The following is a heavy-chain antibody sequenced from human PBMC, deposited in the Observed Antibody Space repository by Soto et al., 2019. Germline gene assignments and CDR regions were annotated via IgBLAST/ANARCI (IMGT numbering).Heavy chain of an antibody. CDR3: ASYRGDYEDRSGPAHYYYGMDV. V-gene: IGHV1-18*04. Sequence: QVQLVQSGAEVKKPGASVKVSCKASGYTFTSYGISWVRQAPGQGLEWMGWISAYNGNTNYAQKLQGRVTMTTDTSTSTAYMELRSLRSDDTAVYYCASYRGDYEDRSGPAHYYYGMDVWGQGTTVTVSS. J-gene: IGHJ6*02. CDR2: ISAYNGNT. CDR1: GYTFTSYG. D-gene: IGHD3-22*01.